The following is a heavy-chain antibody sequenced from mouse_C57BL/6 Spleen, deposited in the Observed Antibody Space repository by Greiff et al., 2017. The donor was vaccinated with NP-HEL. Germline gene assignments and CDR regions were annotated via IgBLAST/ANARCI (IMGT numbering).Heavy chain of an antibody. V-gene: IGHV1-39*01. D-gene: IGHD2-10*01. CDR3: ARSVPTREYFDV. CDR1: GFSFTDYY. J-gene: IGHJ1*03. Sequence: VQLQQSGPGLVKPGASVKISCKASGFSFTDYYMNWVKQSHGKSLEWIGVINPNYGTTSSNQKLKGKATLTVDQSSSTAYMQLNSLTSEDSAVYYCARSVPTREYFDVWGTGTTVTVSS. CDR2: INPNYGTT.